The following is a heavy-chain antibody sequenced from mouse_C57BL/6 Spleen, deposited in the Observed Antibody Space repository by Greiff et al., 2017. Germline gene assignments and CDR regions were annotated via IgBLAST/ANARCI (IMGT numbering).Heavy chain of an antibody. CDR1: GFTFSDYG. CDR2: ISSGSSTI. J-gene: IGHJ4*01. CDR3: ARPGYYGRGAMDY. D-gene: IGHD1-2*01. Sequence: VQLKESGGGLVKPGGSLKLSCAASGFTFSDYGMHWVRQAPEKGLEWVAYISSGSSTIYYADTVKGRFTISRDNAKNTLFLQMTSLRSEDTAMYYCARPGYYGRGAMDYWGQGTSVTVSS. V-gene: IGHV5-17*01.